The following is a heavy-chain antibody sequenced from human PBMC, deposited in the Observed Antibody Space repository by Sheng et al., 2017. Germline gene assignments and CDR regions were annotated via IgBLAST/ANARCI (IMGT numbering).Heavy chain of an antibody. CDR1: GGSISSSLYY. D-gene: IGHD3-3*01. V-gene: IGHV4-39*07. CDR2: IYYSGST. CDR3: ARDGGDLGAFDI. J-gene: IGHJ3*02. Sequence: QLQLQESGPGLVKPSETLSLTCTVSGGSISSSLYYWGWIRQPPGKGLEWIGSIYYSGSTYHNPSLKSRVTISLDTSKTQFSLKLRSVTAADTAVYYCARDGGDLGAFDIWGQGTMVSVSS.